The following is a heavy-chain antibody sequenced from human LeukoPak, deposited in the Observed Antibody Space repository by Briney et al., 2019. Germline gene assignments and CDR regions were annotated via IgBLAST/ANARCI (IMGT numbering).Heavy chain of an antibody. CDR3: AKDPEGSGWYFDI. V-gene: IGHV3-21*01. CDR1: GITFSGYS. Sequence: GGSLRLSCAASGITFSGYSLNWVRQAPGKGLEWVSSISSSSSYIYYADSVKGRFTISRDNSKNTLYLQMNSLRAEDTAVYYCAKDPEGSGWYFDIWGQGTMVTVSS. D-gene: IGHD6-19*01. J-gene: IGHJ3*02. CDR2: ISSSSSYI.